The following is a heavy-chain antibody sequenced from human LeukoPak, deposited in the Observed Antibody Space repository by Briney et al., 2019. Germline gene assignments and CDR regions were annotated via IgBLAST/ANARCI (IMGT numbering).Heavy chain of an antibody. V-gene: IGHV3-15*01. D-gene: IGHD2-2*01. J-gene: IGHJ5*02. Sequence: GGSLRLSCAASGFTLSNAWMSWVRQAPGKGLEWVGRIKSKTDGGTTDYAAPVKGRFTISRDDSKNTLYLQMNSLKTEDTAVYYCTTHRGYCSSTSCYSEENWFDPWGQGTLVTVSS. CDR1: GFTLSNAW. CDR2: IKSKTDGGTT. CDR3: TTHRGYCSSTSCYSEENWFDP.